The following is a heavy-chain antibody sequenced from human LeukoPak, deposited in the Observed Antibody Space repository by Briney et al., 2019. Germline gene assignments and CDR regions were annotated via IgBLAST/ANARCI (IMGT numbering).Heavy chain of an antibody. V-gene: IGHV1-24*01. D-gene: IGHD5-12*01. Sequence: ASVTVSCKVSGYTLTELSMHWVRQAPGKGLEWMGGFDPEDGETIYAQKFQGKVTMTEDTSTDTAYMQLSSLRSEDTAVYYCATRRDEDGYSGYDGLDYWGQGTLVTASS. J-gene: IGHJ4*02. CDR1: GYTLTELS. CDR3: ATRRDEDGYSGYDGLDY. CDR2: FDPEDGET.